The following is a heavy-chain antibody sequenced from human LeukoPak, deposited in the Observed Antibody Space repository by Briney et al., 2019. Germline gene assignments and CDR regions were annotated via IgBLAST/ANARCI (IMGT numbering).Heavy chain of an antibody. J-gene: IGHJ4*02. CDR2: ISGSTNYI. Sequence: GGSLRLSCAASGFTFSSYRMDWVRQAPGKGLEWVSSISGSTNYIYYADSVKGRFTISRDNAKNSLYLQMNSLRAEDTAVYYCARDYYETYGHDYWGQGTLVTVSS. D-gene: IGHD3-16*01. CDR1: GFTFSSYR. V-gene: IGHV3-21*01. CDR3: ARDYYETYGHDY.